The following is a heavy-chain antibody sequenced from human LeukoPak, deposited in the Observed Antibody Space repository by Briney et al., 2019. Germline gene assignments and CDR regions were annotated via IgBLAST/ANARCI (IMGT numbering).Heavy chain of an antibody. CDR2: ISGSGDNT. Sequence: GGSLRLSCAASGFTVSSKYMSWVRQAPGKGLEWVSDISGSGDNTYYADSVKGRFTISRDNSKNTLYLQMNSLRAEDTAVYYCATTTHNWNYGYAFDIWGQGTMVTVSS. CDR1: GFTVSSKY. J-gene: IGHJ3*02. CDR3: ATTTHNWNYGYAFDI. V-gene: IGHV3-66*02. D-gene: IGHD1-7*01.